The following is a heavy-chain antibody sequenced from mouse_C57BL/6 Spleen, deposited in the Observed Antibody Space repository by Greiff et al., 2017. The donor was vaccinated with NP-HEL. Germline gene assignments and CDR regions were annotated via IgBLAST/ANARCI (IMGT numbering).Heavy chain of an antibody. J-gene: IGHJ4*01. Sequence: EVKLMESEGGLVQPGSSMKLSCTASGFTFSDYYLAWVRQVPEKGLEWVANINYDGSSTYYLDSLKSRFIISRDNAKNILYLQMSSLKSEDTATYYCARVYYYGSSSDAMDYWGQGTSVTVSS. V-gene: IGHV5-16*01. D-gene: IGHD1-1*01. CDR3: ARVYYYGSSSDAMDY. CDR1: GFTFSDYY. CDR2: INYDGSST.